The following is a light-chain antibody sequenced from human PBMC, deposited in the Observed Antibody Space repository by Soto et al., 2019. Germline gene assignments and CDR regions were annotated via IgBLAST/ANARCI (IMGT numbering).Light chain of an antibody. CDR3: QRYSDSSIT. J-gene: IGKJ5*01. V-gene: IGKV1-33*01. CDR1: QDVSNY. CDR2: TAS. Sequence: DIQMTQSPSSLSASVGDRVTITCQASQDVSNYLNWYQQKPGKAPNLLMYTASNLQSGVPSRFSGSGSGTDFTLTISRLEPEDFAVYYCQRYSDSSITFGPGTRLEIK.